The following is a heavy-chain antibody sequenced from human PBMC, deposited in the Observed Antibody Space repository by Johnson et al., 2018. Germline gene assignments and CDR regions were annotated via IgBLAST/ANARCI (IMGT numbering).Heavy chain of an antibody. Sequence: QLVQSGAEVKKPGSSVKVSCKASGGTFSSYAISWVRQAPGQGLEWMGWMNPNSGNTGYAQTFQGRVTMTRNTSISTAYMELSSLRSEDTAVYYWARDHSTHDYNTEYYGMDVWGQGTTVTVSS. V-gene: IGHV1-8*02. D-gene: IGHD5-24*01. J-gene: IGHJ6*02. CDR1: GGTFSSYA. CDR3: ARDHSTHDYNTEYYGMDV. CDR2: MNPNSGNT.